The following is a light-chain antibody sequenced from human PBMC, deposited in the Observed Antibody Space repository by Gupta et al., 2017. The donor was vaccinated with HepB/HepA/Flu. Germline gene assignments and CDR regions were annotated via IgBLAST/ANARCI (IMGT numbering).Light chain of an antibody. J-gene: IGKJ1*01. Sequence: DFVMTQSPDSLAVSLGERATINCKSSQSVLYSSNNKNYLAWYQQKPGQPPKLLIYWASTRESGVPDRCSGSGSGTDFTLTISSLQAEDVAVYYCQQDDSTPWTFGQGTKVEIK. V-gene: IGKV4-1*01. CDR1: QSVLYSSNNKNY. CDR3: QQDDSTPWT. CDR2: WAS.